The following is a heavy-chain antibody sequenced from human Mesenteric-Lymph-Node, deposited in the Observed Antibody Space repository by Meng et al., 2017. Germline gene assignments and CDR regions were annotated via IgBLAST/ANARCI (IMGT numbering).Heavy chain of an antibody. Sequence: QVQLQQWGAGLLKPSETLSLTCAVCGSFSGYYWSWIRQPPGKGLEWIGEINHSGSTNYNPSLKSRVTISVDTSKNQFSLKLSSVTAADTAVYYCARRPTIFDYWGQGTLVTVSS. CDR2: INHSGST. CDR1: GSFSGYY. J-gene: IGHJ4*02. CDR3: ARRPTIFDY. D-gene: IGHD4/OR15-4a*01. V-gene: IGHV4-34*01.